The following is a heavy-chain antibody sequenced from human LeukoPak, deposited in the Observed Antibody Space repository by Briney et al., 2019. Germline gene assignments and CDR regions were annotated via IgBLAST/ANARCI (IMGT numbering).Heavy chain of an antibody. CDR2: ISSSGSTM. V-gene: IGHV3-48*03. D-gene: IGHD2-2*01. CDR3: ARERYCSSTSCYAALFDY. J-gene: IGHJ4*02. CDR1: GFTFSSYE. Sequence: PGGSLRLSCAASGFTFSSYEMNWVRQAPGKGLEWVSYISSSGSTMYYADSVKGRFTISRDNAKNSLYLQMNSLRAEDTAVYYCARERYCSSTSCYAALFDYWGQGTLVTVSS.